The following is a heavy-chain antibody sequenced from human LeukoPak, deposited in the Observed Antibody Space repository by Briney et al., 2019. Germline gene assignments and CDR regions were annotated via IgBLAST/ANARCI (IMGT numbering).Heavy chain of an antibody. Sequence: GASVKVSCKASGYTFTGYYMHWVRQAPGQGLEWMGWINPNSGGTNYAQKFQGWVTMTRDTSISTAYMELSRLRSDDTAVYYCVRDPNRYCSSTSCPNWYFDLWGRGTLVTVSS. CDR3: VRDPNRYCSSTSCPNWYFDL. CDR2: INPNSGGT. CDR1: GYTFTGYY. J-gene: IGHJ2*01. D-gene: IGHD2-2*01. V-gene: IGHV1-2*04.